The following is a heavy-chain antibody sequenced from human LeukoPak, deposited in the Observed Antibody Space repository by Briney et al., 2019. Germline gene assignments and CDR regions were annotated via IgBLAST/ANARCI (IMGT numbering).Heavy chain of an antibody. D-gene: IGHD3-3*01. CDR1: GFTFSSYS. CDR2: ISSSSSYI. CDR3: ARGTVDFWRQGEEGLDV. V-gene: IGHV3-21*01. J-gene: IGHJ6*02. Sequence: GGSLRLSCAASGFTFSSYSMNWVRQAPGKGLEWVSSISSSSSYIYYADSVKGRFTISRDNAKNSLYLQMNSLRAEDTAVYYCARGTVDFWRQGEEGLDVWGQGTTVTVSS.